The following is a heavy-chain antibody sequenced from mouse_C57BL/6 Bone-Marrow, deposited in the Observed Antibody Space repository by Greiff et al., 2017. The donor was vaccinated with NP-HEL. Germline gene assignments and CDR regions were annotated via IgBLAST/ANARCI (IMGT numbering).Heavy chain of an antibody. Sequence: EVKVEESGGGLVQPGGSMKLSCVASGFTFSNYWMNWVRQSPEKGLEWVAQIRLKSDNYATHYAESVKGRFTISRDDSISSVYLQMNNLRAEDTGIYYCTESSGYGWFAYWGQGTLVTVSA. V-gene: IGHV6-3*01. CDR3: TESSGYGWFAY. D-gene: IGHD3-2*02. CDR1: GFTFSNYW. J-gene: IGHJ3*01. CDR2: IRLKSDNYAT.